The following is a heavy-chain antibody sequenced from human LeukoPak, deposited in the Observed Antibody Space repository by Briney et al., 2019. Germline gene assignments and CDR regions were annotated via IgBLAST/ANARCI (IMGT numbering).Heavy chain of an antibody. CDR3: AKWTSARGSTFDY. Sequence: EGSLRLSCAASGFTFNTYAMSWVRQAPGXGLEWVSSITPTGGTTYYADSVKGRFTISRDNSKKTLYLQMNSLRAEDTAVYYCAKWTSARGSTFDYWGQGTLVTVSS. D-gene: IGHD3/OR15-3a*01. J-gene: IGHJ4*02. V-gene: IGHV3-23*01. CDR2: ITPTGGTT. CDR1: GFTFNTYA.